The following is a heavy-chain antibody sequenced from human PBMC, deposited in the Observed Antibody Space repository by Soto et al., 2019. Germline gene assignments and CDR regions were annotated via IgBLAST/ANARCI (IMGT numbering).Heavy chain of an antibody. CDR2: ISGSGDST. CDR3: ARRTSGWYLDY. D-gene: IGHD6-19*01. J-gene: IGHJ4*02. V-gene: IGHV3-23*01. CDR1: GFTFSSYA. Sequence: EVQLLESGGGLVQPGGSLRLSCAASGFTFSSYAMSWVRQAPGKGLEWVSVISGSGDSTYYADSVKGRFTISRDNSKITPYLQRNSRGAEDTAVYYCARRTSGWYLDYWGQGTRVTVSS.